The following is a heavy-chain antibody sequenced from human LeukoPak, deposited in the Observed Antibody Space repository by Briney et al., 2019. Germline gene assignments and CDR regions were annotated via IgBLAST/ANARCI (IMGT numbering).Heavy chain of an antibody. D-gene: IGHD2-8*01. J-gene: IGHJ4*02. CDR3: AREGYCTNGVCYLKARSFGGGGDY. V-gene: IGHV3-30*04. Sequence: GGSLRLSCAASGLTFSSYAMHWVRQAPGKGLEWVAVISYDGSNKYYADSVKGRFTISRDNSKNTLYLQMNSLRAEDTAVYYCAREGYCTNGVCYLKARSFGGGGDYWGQGTLVTVSS. CDR1: GLTFSSYA. CDR2: ISYDGSNK.